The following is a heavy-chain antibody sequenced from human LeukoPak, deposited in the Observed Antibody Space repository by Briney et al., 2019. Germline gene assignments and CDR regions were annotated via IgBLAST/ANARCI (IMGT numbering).Heavy chain of an antibody. J-gene: IGHJ4*02. Sequence: RGSLRLSCVASTLNIADYGMSWVRQAPGKGLEWVSGIDWSGEATSYSDSVKGRFTISRDNAKNSLYLQMTSLRAEDTAVYYCARDLSANWYSLGYWGQGTLVTVTS. CDR2: IDWSGEAT. CDR1: TLNIADYG. V-gene: IGHV3-20*04. CDR3: ARDLSANWYSLGY. D-gene: IGHD2-21*02.